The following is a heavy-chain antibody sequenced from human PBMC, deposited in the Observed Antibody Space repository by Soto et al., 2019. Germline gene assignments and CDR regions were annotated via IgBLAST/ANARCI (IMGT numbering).Heavy chain of an antibody. V-gene: IGHV3-23*01. D-gene: IGHD3-3*01. Sequence: EVQLLESGGGLVQPGGSLRLSCAASGFTLSNYAMRWVRQAPGKGLEWVSSLNARGDTTDYADFAKGRFTISRDTFANTLYLQMNSLRAEDTAIDYCATGLWSDYVPFGHWGQGTLVTVSS. J-gene: IGHJ5*02. CDR2: LNARGDTT. CDR3: ATGLWSDYVPFGH. CDR1: GFTLSNYA.